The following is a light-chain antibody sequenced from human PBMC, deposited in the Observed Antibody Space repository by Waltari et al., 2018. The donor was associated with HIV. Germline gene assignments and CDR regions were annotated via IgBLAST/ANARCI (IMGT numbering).Light chain of an antibody. V-gene: IGKV3-20*01. CDR1: QSVSNNY. J-gene: IGKJ4*01. Sequence: EIVLTQSPGTLSLSPGERATLSCRASQSVSNNYLAWYQQKPGQAPRLLIYNTYNRATGIPDRFSGSGSGTDFTLTISRLEPEDFAIYYCQQYGSAPPITFGGGTKVRSN. CDR3: QQYGSAPPIT. CDR2: NTY.